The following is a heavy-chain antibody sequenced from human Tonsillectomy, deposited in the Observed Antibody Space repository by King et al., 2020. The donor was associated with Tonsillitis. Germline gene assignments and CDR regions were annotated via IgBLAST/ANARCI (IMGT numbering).Heavy chain of an antibody. CDR2: ISGSGGGT. CDR3: AKAGPDCGGDCYLTYFDS. CDR1: GFTFSSYA. D-gene: IGHD2-21*02. Sequence: VQLVESGGGLVQPGGSLRLSCASSGFTFSSYAMSGVRQAPGKGLAWVAAISGSGGGTYYTDSVKGRFPISRDTSKNTLYLQMSSLRAEDAAVFYFAKAGPDCGGDCYLTYFDSWGQGTLVTVSS. J-gene: IGHJ4*02. V-gene: IGHV3-23*04.